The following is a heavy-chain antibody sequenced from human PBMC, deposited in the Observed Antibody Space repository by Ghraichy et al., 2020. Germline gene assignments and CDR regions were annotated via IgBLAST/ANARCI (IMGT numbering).Heavy chain of an antibody. CDR3: ARGATVVRFFYFNGMDV. J-gene: IGHJ6*02. V-gene: IGHV3-48*02. CDR1: GFSFSSHI. CDR2: ITASSRTT. D-gene: IGHD4-23*01. Sequence: GGSLRLSCVGSGFSFSSHIMNWVRQSPGKGLEWVSYITASSRTTSYADSVRGRFTISRDKAQNSLYLQMNSLIDEDTAVYYCARGATVVRFFYFNGMDVWGQGTTVTVSS.